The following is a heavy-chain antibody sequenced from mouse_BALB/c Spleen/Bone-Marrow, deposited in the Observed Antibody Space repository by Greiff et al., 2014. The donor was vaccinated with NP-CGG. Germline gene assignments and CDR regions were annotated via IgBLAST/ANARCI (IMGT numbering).Heavy chain of an antibody. CDR2: ISNLAYSI. V-gene: IGHV5-15*02. CDR1: GFTFSDYG. CDR3: ARETTRGAMDY. Sequence: DVKLVESGGALVQPGGSRKLSCAASGFTFSDYGMAWVRQAPGKGPEWVAFISNLAYSIYYTDTVTGRFTISRENAKNTLYLEMSSLRSEDTAMYYCARETTRGAMDYWGQGTSVTVSS. J-gene: IGHJ4*01. D-gene: IGHD2-1*01.